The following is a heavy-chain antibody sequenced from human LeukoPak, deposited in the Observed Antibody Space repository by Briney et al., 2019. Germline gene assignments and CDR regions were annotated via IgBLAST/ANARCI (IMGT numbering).Heavy chain of an antibody. V-gene: IGHV4-4*07. J-gene: IGHJ5*02. D-gene: IGHD6-13*01. CDR3: ARDSGSSWYDWFDP. CDR1: GGPISTYS. CDR2: MYTSGST. Sequence: SETLSLTCTVSGGPISTYSWSWIRQPAGKGLEWIGRMYTSGSTNYNPSLKSRVIMSVDTSKNHFSLKLSSVTAADTAVYFCARDSGSSWYDWFDPWGQGTLVTVSS.